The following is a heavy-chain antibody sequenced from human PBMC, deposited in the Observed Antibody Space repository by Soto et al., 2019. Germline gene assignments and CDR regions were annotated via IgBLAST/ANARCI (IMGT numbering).Heavy chain of an antibody. CDR2: MSGGGGST. Sequence: PGGSLKLSSAASGFTFRSYAMRWARQAPGEGLEWVKGMSGGGGSTCCADSVKGGYTISRDKAKITLYLQMNSLRAEDEAVYYCAKEFSSWTLWDYWGQGTLVTVSS. J-gene: IGHJ4*02. V-gene: IGHV3-23*01. D-gene: IGHD6-13*01. CDR1: GFTFRSYA. CDR3: AKEFSSWTLWDY.